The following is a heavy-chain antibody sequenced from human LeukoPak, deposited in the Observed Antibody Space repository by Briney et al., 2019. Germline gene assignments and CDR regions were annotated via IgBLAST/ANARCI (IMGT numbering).Heavy chain of an antibody. J-gene: IGHJ6*03. CDR3: ARTPKRGYSGSRLRDYYYYYMDV. V-gene: IGHV4-59*12. D-gene: IGHD5-12*01. Sequence: SETLSLTCTVSDDSISDYYRGWIRQTPGKGLEWIGYFYNSGRSTYNPSLKSRVSISVDTSKNQFSLKLSSVTAADTAVYYCARTPKRGYSGSRLRDYYYYYMDVWGKGTTVTVSS. CDR1: DDSISDYY. CDR2: FYNSGRS.